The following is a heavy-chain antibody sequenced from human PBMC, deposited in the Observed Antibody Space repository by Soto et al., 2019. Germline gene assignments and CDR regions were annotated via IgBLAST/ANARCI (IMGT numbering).Heavy chain of an antibody. V-gene: IGHV1-18*01. J-gene: IGHJ5*02. CDR2: ISGYTGNT. Sequence: VASGEGLLQGFWLHLSRYWIRLVRQAPGQGNDWMGWISGYTGNTNYAQKVQGRVTLTTDTSTSTAYMELTSLTPDDTAVYYCARDERGSGSYFGRLNWFDPWGQGTLVTVSS. CDR3: ARDERGSGSYFGRLNWFDP. D-gene: IGHD3-10*01. CDR1: LHLSRYW.